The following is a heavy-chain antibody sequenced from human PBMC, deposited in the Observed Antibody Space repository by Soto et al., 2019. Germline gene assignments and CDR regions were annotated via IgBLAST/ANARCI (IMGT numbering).Heavy chain of an antibody. CDR2: IYTSGST. Sequence: SETLSLTCAVSGCSISSYYRSWIRQPAGKGLEWIGRIYTSGSTNYNPSLKSRVTMSVDTSKNQFSLKLSSVTAADTAVYYCARVGTVATISYGMDVWGQGTTVTVSS. J-gene: IGHJ6*02. V-gene: IGHV4-4*07. CDR3: ARVGTVATISYGMDV. CDR1: GCSISSYY. D-gene: IGHD5-12*01.